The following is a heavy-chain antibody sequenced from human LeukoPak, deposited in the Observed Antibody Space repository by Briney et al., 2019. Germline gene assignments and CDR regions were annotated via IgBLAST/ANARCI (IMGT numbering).Heavy chain of an antibody. CDR3: ARDLIVGAYFDY. J-gene: IGHJ4*02. CDR1: GGSFSGYY. Sequence: SETLSLTCAVYGGSFSGYYWSWIRQPPGKGLEWIGEINHSGSTNYNPSLKSRVTISVDTSKNQFSLKLSSVTAADTAVYYCARDLIVGAYFDYWGQGTLVTVSS. V-gene: IGHV4-34*01. D-gene: IGHD1-26*01. CDR2: INHSGST.